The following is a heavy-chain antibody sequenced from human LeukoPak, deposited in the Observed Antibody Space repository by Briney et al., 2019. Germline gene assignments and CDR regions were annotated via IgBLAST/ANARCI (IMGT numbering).Heavy chain of an antibody. CDR2: INWDGDTT. V-gene: IGHV3-43D*04. CDR1: EFTFEDYA. Sequence: GGFLRLSCAAFEFTFEDYAMYWVRQPPGKGLEWVSGINWDGDTTNYADSVKGRFTISRDNSKNSLYLQMNSLRPEDTASYYCTKANEPRKLINSIDYWGQGTLVAVSS. CDR3: TKANEPRKLINSIDY. J-gene: IGHJ4*02. D-gene: IGHD1-1*01.